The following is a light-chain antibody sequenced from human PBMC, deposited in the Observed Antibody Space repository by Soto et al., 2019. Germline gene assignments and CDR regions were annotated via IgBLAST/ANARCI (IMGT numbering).Light chain of an antibody. CDR1: QSVSSSY. V-gene: IGKV3-20*01. CDR3: QPYCSSTAT. CDR2: GAS. J-gene: IGKJ1*01. Sequence: EIVLTQSPGTLSLSPGERATLSCRASQSVSSSYLAWYQQKPGQAPRLLIYGASSRATGIPDRFSGSGSGSDFTSTITALEPKSLALYYCQPYCSSTATFGQATKVDVK.